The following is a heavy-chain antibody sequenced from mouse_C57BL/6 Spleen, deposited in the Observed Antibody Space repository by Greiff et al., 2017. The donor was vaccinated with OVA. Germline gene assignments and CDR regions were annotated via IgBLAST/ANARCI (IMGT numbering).Heavy chain of an antibody. Sequence: VQLQQSGAELVKPGASVKVSCKASGYTFTSYWMHWVKQRPGQGLEWIGRIHPSDSDTNYNQKFKGKATLTVDKSSSTASMQLSSLTSDDAAVYYCTIGGAGTFDYWGKGTTLTVSS. D-gene: IGHD4-1*01. CDR3: TIGGAGTFDY. CDR1: GYTFTSYW. V-gene: IGHV1-74*01. CDR2: IHPSDSDT. J-gene: IGHJ2*01.